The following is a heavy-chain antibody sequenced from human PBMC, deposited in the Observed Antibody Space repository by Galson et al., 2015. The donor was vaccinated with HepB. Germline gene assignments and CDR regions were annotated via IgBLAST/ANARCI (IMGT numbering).Heavy chain of an antibody. D-gene: IGHD3-22*01. V-gene: IGHV1-46*03. CDR2: INPSGGST. J-gene: IGHJ5*02. CDR3: ARAQPEDYYDSSGYHNWFDP. CDR1: GYTFTSYY. Sequence: SVKVSCKASGYTFTSYYMHWVRQAPGQGLEWMGIINPSGGSTSYAQKFQGRVTMTRDTSTSTVYMELSSLRSEDTAVYYCARAQPEDYYDSSGYHNWFDPWGQGTLVTVSS.